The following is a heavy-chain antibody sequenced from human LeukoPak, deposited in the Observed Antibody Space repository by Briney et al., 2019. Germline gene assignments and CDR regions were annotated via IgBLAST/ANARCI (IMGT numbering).Heavy chain of an antibody. V-gene: IGHV4-59*08. J-gene: IGHJ5*02. CDR2: IYYSGGT. Sequence: SETLSLTCTVSGGSISSYYWSWIRQPPGKGLEWIGYIYYSGGTNYNPSLKSRVTISVDTSKNQFSLKLSSVTAADTAVYYCARLLRRLRDDWFDPWGQGTLVTVSS. CDR1: GGSISSYY. D-gene: IGHD4-17*01. CDR3: ARLLRRLRDDWFDP.